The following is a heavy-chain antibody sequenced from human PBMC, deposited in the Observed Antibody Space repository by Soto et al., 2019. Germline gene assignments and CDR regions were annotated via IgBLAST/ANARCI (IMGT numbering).Heavy chain of an antibody. V-gene: IGHV3-30*18. J-gene: IGHJ4*02. CDR1: GFTFSSYG. D-gene: IGHD6-13*01. Sequence: QVPLVESGGGVVQPGRSLRLSCAASGFTFSSYGMHWVRQAPGKGLEGVAVISYDGSNKYYADSVKGRFTISRDNSKNTLYLQMNSLRAEDTAVYYCAKELGIAAELDYWGQGTLVTVSS. CDR2: ISYDGSNK. CDR3: AKELGIAAELDY.